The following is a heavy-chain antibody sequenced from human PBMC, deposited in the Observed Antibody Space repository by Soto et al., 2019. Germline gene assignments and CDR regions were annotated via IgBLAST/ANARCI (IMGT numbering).Heavy chain of an antibody. D-gene: IGHD4-4*01. V-gene: IGHV4-39*01. CDR2: IYYSGST. Sequence: SETLSLTCTVSGGSISSSSYYWGWIRQPPGKGLEWVGSIYYSGSTYYNPSLKSRVTISVDTSKNQFSLKLSSVTAADTAVYYCARCYSNYEWWFDPWGQGTLVTVSS. CDR3: ARCYSNYEWWFDP. J-gene: IGHJ5*02. CDR1: GGSISSSSYY.